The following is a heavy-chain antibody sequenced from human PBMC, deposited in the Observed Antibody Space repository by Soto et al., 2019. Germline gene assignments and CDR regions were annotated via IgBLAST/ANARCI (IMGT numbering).Heavy chain of an antibody. D-gene: IGHD3-9*01. Sequence: ASVKVSCKASGYMFTKSAMHWVRQAPGQRLEWMGWISGDSGNTKYSPKFEGRVTMTWDTSLKTAYMELSSLISEDTAVYYCARPPGYISDWYYFDLWGQGTLVTVSS. J-gene: IGHJ4*02. CDR1: GYMFTKSA. V-gene: IGHV1-3*01. CDR3: ARPPGYISDWYYFDL. CDR2: ISGDSGNT.